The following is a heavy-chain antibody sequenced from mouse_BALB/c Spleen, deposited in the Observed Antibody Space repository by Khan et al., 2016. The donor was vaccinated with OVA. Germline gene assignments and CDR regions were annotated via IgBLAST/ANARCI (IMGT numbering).Heavy chain of an antibody. Sequence: EVELVESGGGLMQPGGSPKLSCAASGFTFSSYCMSWVRQTPDKRLELVATINSNGGSTYYPDSVKGRCTLSRDNSKNTLYLQMSSLKSEDTAMYYCAGVPYCNGSKYAMDYWGQGTSVTVSS. CDR2: INSNGGST. J-gene: IGHJ4*01. CDR3: AGVPYCNGSKYAMDY. CDR1: GFTFSSYC. D-gene: IGHD1-1*01. V-gene: IGHV5-6-3*01.